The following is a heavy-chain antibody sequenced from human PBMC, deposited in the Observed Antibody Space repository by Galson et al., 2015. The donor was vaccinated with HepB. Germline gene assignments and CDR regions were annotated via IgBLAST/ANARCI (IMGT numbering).Heavy chain of an antibody. D-gene: IGHD6-19*01. V-gene: IGHV5-10-1*01. J-gene: IGHJ4*02. Sequence: QSGAEVKKPGESLRISCKGSGYSFTSYWISWVRQMPGKGLEWMGRIDPSDSYTNYSPSFQGHVTISADKSISTAYLQWSSLKASDTAMYYCARATGIAVTGTVSPTDYWGQGTLVTVSS. CDR2: IDPSDSYT. CDR3: ARATGIAVTGTVSPTDY. CDR1: GYSFTSYW.